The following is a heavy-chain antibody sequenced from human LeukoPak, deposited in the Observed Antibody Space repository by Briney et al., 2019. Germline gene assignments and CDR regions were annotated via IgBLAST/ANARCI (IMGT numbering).Heavy chain of an antibody. Sequence: GASVKVSCKASGGTFSSYAISWVRQAPGQGLEWMGRIIPILGIANYAQKFQGRVTITADKSTSTACMELSSLRSEDTAVYYCARGPLVGYFDWLAPYGMDVWGQGTTVTVSS. CDR1: GGTFSSYA. CDR2: IIPILGIA. V-gene: IGHV1-69*04. D-gene: IGHD3-9*01. J-gene: IGHJ6*02. CDR3: ARGPLVGYFDWLAPYGMDV.